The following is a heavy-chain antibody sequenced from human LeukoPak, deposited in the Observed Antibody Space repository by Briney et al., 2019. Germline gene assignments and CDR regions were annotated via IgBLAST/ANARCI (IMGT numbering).Heavy chain of an antibody. D-gene: IGHD6-13*01. V-gene: IGHV3-23*01. CDR2: ISGSGGNT. Sequence: GGSLRLSCAASGFTFSSYAMSWVRQAPGKGLEWVSAISGSGGNTYYADSVKGRFTISRDNSKNTLSVQMNSLRAEDTALYYCARGTLKAAATDFDYWGQGTLVTVSS. J-gene: IGHJ4*02. CDR1: GFTFSSYA. CDR3: ARGTLKAAATDFDY.